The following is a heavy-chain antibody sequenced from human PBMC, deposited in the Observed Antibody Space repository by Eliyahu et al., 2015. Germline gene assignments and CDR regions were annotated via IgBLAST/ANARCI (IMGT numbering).Heavy chain of an antibody. CDR3: TRGNYGMDV. J-gene: IGHJ6*02. Sequence: EVQLVESGGGLVQPGGSLXXSCEASGFTFRGXRVYWVRQAPGKGLVYVSRINSDGSTTHFADSVKGRFTISRDNAKNTLYLQMNSLRVEDTAVYYCTRGNYGMDVWGQGTTVTVSS. D-gene: IGHD3-10*01. V-gene: IGHV3-74*01. CDR1: GFTFRGXR. CDR2: INSDGSTT.